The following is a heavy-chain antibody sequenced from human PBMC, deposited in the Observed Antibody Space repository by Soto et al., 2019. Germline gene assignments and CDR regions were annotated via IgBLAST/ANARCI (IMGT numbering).Heavy chain of an antibody. V-gene: IGHV3-11*01. D-gene: IGHD3-10*01. CDR1: GFTFSDYY. Sequence: GGSLRLSCAASGFTFSDYYMSWIRQAPGKGLEWVSYISSSGSTIYYADSGKGRFTISRDNAKNTLYLQMNSLRAEDTAVYYCSRKFGAFTFARYYYYMDVWGKGTTVTVSS. CDR2: ISSSGSTI. CDR3: SRKFGAFTFARYYYYMDV. J-gene: IGHJ6*03.